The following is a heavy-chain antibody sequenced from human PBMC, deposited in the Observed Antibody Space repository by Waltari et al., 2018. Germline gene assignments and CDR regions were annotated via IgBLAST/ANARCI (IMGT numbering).Heavy chain of an antibody. J-gene: IGHJ4*02. D-gene: IGHD2-2*01. Sequence: EVQLVESGGGVVQPGGSLNLPCEVAGLDFRGSAIHWVRQPPGKGMGWVASVGTKAASYGTHYGPSVEGRFVISRDDSKSTAYLQMSSLETADTATYYCTRVARGATSSQFDFWGQGALVTVSS. CDR2: VGTKAASYGT. CDR3: TRVARGATSSQFDF. CDR1: GLDFRGSA. V-gene: IGHV3-73*01.